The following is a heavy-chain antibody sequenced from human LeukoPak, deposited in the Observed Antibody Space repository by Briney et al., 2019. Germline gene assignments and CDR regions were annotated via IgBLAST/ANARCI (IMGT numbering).Heavy chain of an antibody. V-gene: IGHV4-4*07. CDR1: GGSISSYY. D-gene: IGHD3-9*01. CDR2: IYTSGST. CDR3: ARSTYYDIVTGDLFDY. J-gene: IGHJ4*02. Sequence: KTSETLSLTCTVSGGSISSYYWSWIRQPAGKGLEWIGRIYTSGSTNYNPSLKSRVTMSVDTSKNQFSLKLSSVTAADTAVYYCARSTYYDIVTGDLFDYWGQGTLVTVSS.